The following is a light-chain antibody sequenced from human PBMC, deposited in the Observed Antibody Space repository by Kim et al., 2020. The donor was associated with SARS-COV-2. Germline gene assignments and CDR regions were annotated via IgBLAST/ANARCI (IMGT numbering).Light chain of an antibody. J-gene: IGLJ2*01. V-gene: IGLV3-25*03. Sequence: SPGQTARITCSGDALPKQYAYWYQPKPGQAPVLVIYKDSERPSGIPERFSGSSSGTTVTLTISGVQAEDEADYYCQSADSSGTYVVFGGGTQLTVL. CDR3: QSADSSGTYVV. CDR2: KDS. CDR1: ALPKQY.